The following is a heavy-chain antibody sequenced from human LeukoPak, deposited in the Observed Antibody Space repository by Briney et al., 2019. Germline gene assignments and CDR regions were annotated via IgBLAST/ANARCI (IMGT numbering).Heavy chain of an antibody. CDR3: ARDRYGDGFAHLDY. D-gene: IGHD5-24*01. CDR2: ITPSGGT. CDR1: GYTFTSYA. V-gene: IGHV1-2*02. J-gene: IGHJ4*02. Sequence: ASVKVSCKASGYTFTSYAIHLVRHAPGQGLEWMGWITPSGGTNYPQKFQGRVAITWDTSITTAYMDLSRLTSDDTAVYYCARDRYGDGFAHLDYWGQGALVTVSS.